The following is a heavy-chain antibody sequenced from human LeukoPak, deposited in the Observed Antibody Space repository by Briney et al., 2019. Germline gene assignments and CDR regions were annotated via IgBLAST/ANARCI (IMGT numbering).Heavy chain of an antibody. D-gene: IGHD1-7*01. CDR1: GFTFSSYG. J-gene: IGHJ4*02. CDR2: IWYDGSNK. Sequence: GGSLRLSCAASGFTFSSYGMHWVRQAPGKGLEWVAVIWYDGSNKYYADSVKGRFTISRDNSKNTLYLQMNSLRAEDTAVFYCARDLGINYYYFDYWGQGTLVTVSS. V-gene: IGHV3-33*01. CDR3: ARDLGINYYYFDY.